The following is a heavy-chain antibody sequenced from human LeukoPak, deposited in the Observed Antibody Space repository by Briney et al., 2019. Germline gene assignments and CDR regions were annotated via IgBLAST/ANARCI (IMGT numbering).Heavy chain of an antibody. D-gene: IGHD3-22*01. CDR2: ISDSGGDT. V-gene: IGHV3-23*01. CDR3: AKAIYYDSSASFDY. J-gene: IGHJ4*02. Sequence: PGGSPRLSCAASGFTLNSYAMSWVRQAPWERLQWVSGISDSGGDTYYADSVRGRFTISRDNSKNTLYLQMNSLRAEDTAVYYCAKAIYYDSSASFDYWGQGTPVTVSS. CDR1: GFTLNSYA.